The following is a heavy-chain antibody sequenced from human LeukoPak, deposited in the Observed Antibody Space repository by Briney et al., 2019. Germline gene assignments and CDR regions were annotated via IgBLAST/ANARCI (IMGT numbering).Heavy chain of an antibody. V-gene: IGHV1-58*02. Sequence: ASVKVSCKASGFTFTSSAMQWVRQARGQRLEWIGWIVVGSGNTNYAQKFQERVTITRDMSTSTVYMELSSLRSEDTAVYYCARDRYGDKPDYWGQGTLVTVSS. CDR3: ARDRYGDKPDY. D-gene: IGHD4-17*01. CDR2: IVVGSGNT. CDR1: GFTFTSSA. J-gene: IGHJ4*02.